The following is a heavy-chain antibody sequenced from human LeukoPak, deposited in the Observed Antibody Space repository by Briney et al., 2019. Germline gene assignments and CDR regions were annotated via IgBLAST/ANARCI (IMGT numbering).Heavy chain of an antibody. V-gene: IGHV3-7*03. Sequence: GGSLRLPCAASGFTFSSYWMSWVRQAPGKGLEWVANIKQDGSEKYYVDSVQGRFTISRDNSKSTLCLQMNSLRAEDTAVYYCAKQLGYCSDGSCYFPYWGQGTLVTVSS. J-gene: IGHJ4*02. CDR3: AKQLGYCSDGSCYFPY. CDR2: IKQDGSEK. D-gene: IGHD2-15*01. CDR1: GFTFSSYW.